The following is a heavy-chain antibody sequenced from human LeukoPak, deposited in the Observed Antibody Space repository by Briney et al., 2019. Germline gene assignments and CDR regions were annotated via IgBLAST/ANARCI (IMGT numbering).Heavy chain of an antibody. CDR2: IYYSGST. CDR1: GGSISSYY. D-gene: IGHD2-2*01. V-gene: IGHV4-59*01. CDR3: ARSGMGSSTYYYYYMDV. Sequence: PSETLSLTCTVSGGSISSYYWSWIRQPPGKGLECIGYIYYSGSTNYNPSLKSRVTISVDTSKNQFSLKLSSVTAADTAVYYCARSGMGSSTYYYYYMDVWGKGTTVTVSS. J-gene: IGHJ6*03.